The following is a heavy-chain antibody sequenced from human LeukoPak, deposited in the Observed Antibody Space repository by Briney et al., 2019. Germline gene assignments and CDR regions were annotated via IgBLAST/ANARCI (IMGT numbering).Heavy chain of an antibody. J-gene: IGHJ4*02. CDR3: AGVGLITPYCFDY. V-gene: IGHV4-34*01. Sequence: SETLSLTCAVYGGSFSGYYWSWIRQPPGKGLEWIGEINHSGSTNYNPSLKSRVTISVDTSKNQFALQLNSVTPEDTAVYYCAGVGLITPYCFDYWGQGTLVTVSS. D-gene: IGHD3-22*01. CDR1: GGSFSGYY. CDR2: INHSGST.